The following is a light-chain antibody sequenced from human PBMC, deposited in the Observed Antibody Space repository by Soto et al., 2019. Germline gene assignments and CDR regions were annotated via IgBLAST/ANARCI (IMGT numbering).Light chain of an antibody. CDR2: DTS. V-gene: IGKV3-11*01. J-gene: IGKJ4*01. Sequence: EIVLTQSPATLSLSPGERATLSCRASQSLGYYLAWFQQKHGQAPRLLIYDTSNRASGIPARFSGSGSGTDFTLTISSLAPEDFAVYSCQQRRDRPLTFGGGTKVEIK. CDR1: QSLGYY. CDR3: QQRRDRPLT.